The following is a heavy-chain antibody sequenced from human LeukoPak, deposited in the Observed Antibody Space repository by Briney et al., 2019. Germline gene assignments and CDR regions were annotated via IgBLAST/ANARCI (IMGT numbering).Heavy chain of an antibody. D-gene: IGHD2-2*01. CDR1: GYSISSGYD. V-gene: IGHV4-38-2*02. Sequence: ETLSLTCTVSGYSISSGYDWGWIRQPPGKGLEWIGSIYYRRTTYYNPSLKSRVTISIDTSENQFSLKLSSVTAADTAVYYCARSSTTDANHYYYYYMDVWGRGTTVTVSS. CDR3: ARSSTTDANHYYYYYMDV. CDR2: IYYRRTT. J-gene: IGHJ6*03.